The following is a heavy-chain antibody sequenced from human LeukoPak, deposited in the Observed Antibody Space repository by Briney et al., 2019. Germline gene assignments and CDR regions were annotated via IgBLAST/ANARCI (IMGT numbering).Heavy chain of an antibody. D-gene: IGHD2-2*01. CDR1: GYTFTGYY. J-gene: IGHJ4*02. V-gene: IGHV1-2*02. Sequence: ASVKVSCKASGYTFTGYYMHWVRQAPGQGLEWMGWINPNSGGTNYAQKFQGRVTMTRDTSISTAYMELSRLRSDDTAVYFCERDNIVVVPAAFDYWGQGTLVTVSS. CDR3: ERDNIVVVPAAFDY. CDR2: INPNSGGT.